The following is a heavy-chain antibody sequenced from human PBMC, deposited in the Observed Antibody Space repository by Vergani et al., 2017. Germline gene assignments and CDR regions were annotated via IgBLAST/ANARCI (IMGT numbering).Heavy chain of an antibody. CDR3: ARERLGWYFDL. CDR2: IYYSGST. V-gene: IGHV4-59*01. D-gene: IGHD6-19*01. J-gene: IGHJ2*01. CDR1: GGSISSYY. Sequence: QVQLQESGPGVVKPSETLSLTCTVSGGSISSYYWSWIRQPPGKGLEWIGYIYYSGSTNYNPSLKSRVTISVDTSKNQFSLKLSSVTAADTAVYYCARERLGWYFDLWGRGTLVTVSS.